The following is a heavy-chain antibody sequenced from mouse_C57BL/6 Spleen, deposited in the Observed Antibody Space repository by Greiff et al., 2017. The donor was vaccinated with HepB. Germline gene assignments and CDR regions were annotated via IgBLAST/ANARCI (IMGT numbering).Heavy chain of an antibody. J-gene: IGHJ3*01. Sequence: VKLMESGPELVKPGASVKISCKASGYAFSSSWMNWVKQRPGKGLEWIGRIYPGDGDTNYNGKFKGKATLTADKSSSTAYMQLSSLTSEDSAVYFCAREDYDGRPFAYWGQGTLVTVSA. CDR3: AREDYDGRPFAY. D-gene: IGHD2-4*01. V-gene: IGHV1-82*01. CDR1: GYAFSSSW. CDR2: IYPGDGDT.